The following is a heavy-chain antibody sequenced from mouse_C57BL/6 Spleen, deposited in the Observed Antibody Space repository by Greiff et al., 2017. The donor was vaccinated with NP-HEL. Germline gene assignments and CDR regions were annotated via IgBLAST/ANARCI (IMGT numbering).Heavy chain of an antibody. Sequence: QVQLQQSGPELVKPGASVKISCKASGYAFSSSWMNWVKQRPGKGLEWIGRIYPGDGDTNYNGKFKGKATLTADKSSSTAYMQLSSLTSEDSAVYFCARGGYDGYWDYWGQGTTLTVSS. CDR3: ARGGYDGYWDY. D-gene: IGHD2-3*01. CDR2: IYPGDGDT. V-gene: IGHV1-82*01. J-gene: IGHJ2*01. CDR1: GYAFSSSW.